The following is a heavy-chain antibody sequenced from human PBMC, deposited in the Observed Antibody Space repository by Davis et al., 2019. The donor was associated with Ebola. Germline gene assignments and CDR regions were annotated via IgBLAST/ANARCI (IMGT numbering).Heavy chain of an antibody. CDR3: TRDGVGGTSAFDI. Sequence: PSETLSLTCTVSGGSISSNSYYWGWIRQPPGKGLEWVGSIYYRGSTYYNPSLKSRVTISIDTSKNQFSLKLNSVTAADTAIFYCTRDGVGGTSAFDIWGQGTMVTVSS. D-gene: IGHD1-26*01. CDR2: IYYRGST. CDR1: GGSISSNSYY. J-gene: IGHJ3*02. V-gene: IGHV4-39*07.